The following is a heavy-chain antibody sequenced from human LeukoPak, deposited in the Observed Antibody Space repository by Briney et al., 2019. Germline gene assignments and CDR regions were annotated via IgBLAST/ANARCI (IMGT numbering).Heavy chain of an antibody. CDR1: GYSISSGYY. CDR2: IYHSGST. J-gene: IGHJ4*02. V-gene: IGHV4-38-2*02. Sequence: PSETLSLTCTVSGYSISSGYYWGWIRQPPRKGLEWIGSIYHSGSTNYNPSLKSRVTISVDTSKNQFSLKLSSVTAADTAVYYCARLNRRERFSGWPWGIRDYWGQGTLVTVSS. D-gene: IGHD6-19*01. CDR3: ARLNRRERFSGWPWGIRDY.